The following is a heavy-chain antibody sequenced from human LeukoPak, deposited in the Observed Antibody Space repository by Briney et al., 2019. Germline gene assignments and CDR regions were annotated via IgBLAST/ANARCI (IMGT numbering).Heavy chain of an antibody. CDR3: ARDRGRGYFDY. CDR1: GFTVSSNY. Sequence: GGSLRLSCAASGFTVSSNYMSWVRQAPGKGLEWASVNYSGGSTYYADSVEGRFTISRDNSKNTLYLQMNSLRAEDTAVYYCARDRGRGYFDYWGQGTLVTVSS. V-gene: IGHV3-66*01. D-gene: IGHD3-10*01. J-gene: IGHJ4*02. CDR2: NYSGGST.